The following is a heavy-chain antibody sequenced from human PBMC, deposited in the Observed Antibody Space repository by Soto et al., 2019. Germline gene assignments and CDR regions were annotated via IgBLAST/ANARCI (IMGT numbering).Heavy chain of an antibody. CDR3: ARISRYNYDFDY. J-gene: IGHJ4*02. Sequence: SGPTLVNPTETLTLTCTVSGFSLSRADVGVSWIHQPPGKALEWLAHIFSNDEKSYSTSLKSSLTISKDTSRGQVVLIMTNVDPVDTGTYYCARISRYNYDFDYWGQGALVTVSS. CDR2: IFSNDEK. V-gene: IGHV2-26*01. D-gene: IGHD5-12*01. CDR1: GFSLSRADVG.